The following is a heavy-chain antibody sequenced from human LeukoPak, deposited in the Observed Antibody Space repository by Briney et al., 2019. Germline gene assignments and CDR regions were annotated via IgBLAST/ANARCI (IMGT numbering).Heavy chain of an antibody. CDR2: ISYDGSNK. Sequence: PGGSLRLSCAASGFTFSSYAMHWVRQAPGKGLEWVAVISYDGSNKYYADSVKGRFTISRDNAKNSLYLQMNSLRAEDTAVYYCATETSGATSNYWGQGTLVTVSS. CDR1: GFTFSSYA. CDR3: ATETSGATSNY. D-gene: IGHD1-26*01. V-gene: IGHV3-30-3*01. J-gene: IGHJ4*02.